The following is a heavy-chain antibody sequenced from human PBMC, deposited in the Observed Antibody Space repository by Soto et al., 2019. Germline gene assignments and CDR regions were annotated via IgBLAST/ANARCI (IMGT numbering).Heavy chain of an antibody. V-gene: IGHV1-46*04. CDR1: GYTFTSYY. CDR2: INPSGGST. Sequence: QVQLVQSGAEVKKPGASVKVSCKASGYTFTSYYMHWVRQAPGRGLEWMGIINPSGGSTSYAQKLQGRVTVDWDTSTSTVYMELSSLKSDGTAVDYCARDIHSSGWYRGTFDFWGQGTLVTVSS. CDR3: ARDIHSSGWYRGTFDF. D-gene: IGHD6-19*01. J-gene: IGHJ4*02.